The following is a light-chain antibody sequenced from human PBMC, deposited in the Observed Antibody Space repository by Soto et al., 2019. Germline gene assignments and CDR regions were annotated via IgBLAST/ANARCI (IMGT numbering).Light chain of an antibody. Sequence: QSVLTQPPSVSAAPGQKVTISCSGSSSNIGNNYVSWYQQLPGTAPKLLIYENNRRPSGIPDRFSGSKSGTSATLGITGLQTGDEADYYCGTWDSSLSGGGFGGGTKLTVL. V-gene: IGLV1-51*02. CDR2: ENN. J-gene: IGLJ3*02. CDR3: GTWDSSLSGGG. CDR1: SSNIGNNY.